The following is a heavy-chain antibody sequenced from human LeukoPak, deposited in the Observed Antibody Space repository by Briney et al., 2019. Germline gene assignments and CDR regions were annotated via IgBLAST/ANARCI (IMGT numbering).Heavy chain of an antibody. J-gene: IGHJ6*03. CDR2: IIPIFGTA. Sequence: SVKVSCKASGGTFSSYGISWVRQAPGQGLEWMGGIIPIFGTANYAQKFQGRVTITADESTSTAYMELSSLRSEDTAVYYCARGPYGSGTGYYYYYMDVWGKGTTVTISS. CDR1: GGTFSSYG. D-gene: IGHD3-10*01. V-gene: IGHV1-69*13. CDR3: ARGPYGSGTGYYYYYMDV.